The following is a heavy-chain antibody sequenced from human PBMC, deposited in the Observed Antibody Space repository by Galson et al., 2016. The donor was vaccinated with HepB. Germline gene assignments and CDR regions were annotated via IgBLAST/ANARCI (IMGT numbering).Heavy chain of an antibody. D-gene: IGHD2-21*01. V-gene: IGHV3-23*01. CDR3: AKSSCGGECYYSMDV. J-gene: IGHJ6*02. Sequence: SLRLSCAASGFTFSSYAMTWVRQAPGKGLEWVSAISGSGGPTLYADSVKGRFSISRDGSKNTLYLQLNSLRVEDTAVYYCAKSSCGGECYYSMDVWGQGTTVTVS. CDR2: ISGSGGPT. CDR1: GFTFSSYA.